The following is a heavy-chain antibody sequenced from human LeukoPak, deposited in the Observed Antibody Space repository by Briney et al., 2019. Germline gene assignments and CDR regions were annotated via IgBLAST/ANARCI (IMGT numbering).Heavy chain of an antibody. CDR2: IIPILGIV. V-gene: IGHV1-69*04. CDR3: ARDGSGLEGYSYGSDY. Sequence: SVKVSCKASGGSFSSYAISWVRQAPGQGLEWMGRIIPILGIVNYAQKFQGRVTITADKSTSTAYMELSSLRSEDTAVYYCARDGSGLEGYSYGSDYWGQGTLVTVSS. J-gene: IGHJ4*02. CDR1: GGSFSSYA. D-gene: IGHD3-22*01.